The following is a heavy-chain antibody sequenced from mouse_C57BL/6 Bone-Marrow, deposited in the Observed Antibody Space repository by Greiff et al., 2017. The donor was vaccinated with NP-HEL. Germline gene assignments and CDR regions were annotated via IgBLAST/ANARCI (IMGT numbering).Heavy chain of an antibody. Sequence: QVQLQQSGAELARPGASVKLSCKASGYTFTSYGISWVKQRTGQGLEWIGEIYPRSGNTYYNEKFKGKATLTADKSSSKAYMELRSLTSEDSAVYFCARRPYYDGYYSWFAYWGKGTLVTVSA. CDR2: IYPRSGNT. J-gene: IGHJ3*01. V-gene: IGHV1-81*01. CDR1: GYTFTSYG. CDR3: ARRPYYDGYYSWFAY. D-gene: IGHD2-3*01.